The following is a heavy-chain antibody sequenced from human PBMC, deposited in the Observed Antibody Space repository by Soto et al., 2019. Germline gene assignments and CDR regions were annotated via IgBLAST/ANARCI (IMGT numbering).Heavy chain of an antibody. CDR3: ARDMAAAGNLGYYYYYMDV. D-gene: IGHD6-13*01. CDR1: GFTFSSYS. V-gene: IGHV3-21*01. Sequence: GGALRLSCAASGFTFSSYSMNWVRQAPGKGLEWVSSISSSSSYIYYADSVKGRFTISRDNAKNSLYLQMNSLRAEDTAVYYCARDMAAAGNLGYYYYYMDVWGKGTTVTVSS. J-gene: IGHJ6*03. CDR2: ISSSSSYI.